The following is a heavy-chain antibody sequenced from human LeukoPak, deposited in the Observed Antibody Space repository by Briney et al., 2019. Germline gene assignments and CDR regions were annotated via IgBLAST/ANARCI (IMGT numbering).Heavy chain of an antibody. Sequence: ASVKVYCKAYGGTLRTSAINWVRQAPGQGLEWIGGIVPIFSVAHYSQTFLSRITITADKSTNTAYMEMSSLRSEDSAVYYCAIPGGQWLEAPYDYWGQGTLVTVSS. CDR1: GGTLRTSA. D-gene: IGHD6-19*01. V-gene: IGHV1-69*10. CDR2: IVPIFSVA. J-gene: IGHJ4*02. CDR3: AIPGGQWLEAPYDY.